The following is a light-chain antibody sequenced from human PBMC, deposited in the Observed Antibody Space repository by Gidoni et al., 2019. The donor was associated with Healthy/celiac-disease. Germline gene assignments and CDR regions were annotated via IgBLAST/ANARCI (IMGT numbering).Light chain of an antibody. CDR3: QQSYSTPRT. CDR2: AAS. V-gene: IGKV1-39*01. Sequence: IQTTQTPSSLSASVGDRATITCRASQSIASYLDWYQQKPGKAPKLLIYAASSLQSGVPSRFSGSGSGTDFTLTISRLQPEAFATYYCQQSYSTPRTFXPXTKVEIK. CDR1: QSIASY. J-gene: IGKJ1*01.